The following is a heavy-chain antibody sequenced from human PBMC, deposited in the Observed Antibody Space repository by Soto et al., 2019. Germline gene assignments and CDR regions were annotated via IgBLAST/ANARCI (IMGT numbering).Heavy chain of an antibody. CDR3: ARAPRGSYRNWFDP. CDR2: IIPILGIA. V-gene: IGHV1-69*02. D-gene: IGHD2-2*02. CDR1: GGTFSSYT. Sequence: QVQLVQSGAEVKKPGSSVKVSCKASGGTFSSYTISWVRQAPGQGLEWMGRIIPILGIANYAQKFQGRVTITADKSTSTAYMELSSLRSEDTAVYYCARAPRGSYRNWFDPWGQGTLVTVSS. J-gene: IGHJ5*02.